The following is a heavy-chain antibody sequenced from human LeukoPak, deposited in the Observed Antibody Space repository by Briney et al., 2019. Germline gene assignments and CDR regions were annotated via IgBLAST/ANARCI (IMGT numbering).Heavy chain of an antibody. CDR3: ARGLTSGRPVYYCDY. CDR2: IYYSGST. J-gene: IGHJ4*02. D-gene: IGHD1-14*01. CDR1: GSFMSSRSYY. Sequence: PLPLTCAVRGSFMSSRSYYCGRIRQPKGKGLEWIGNIYYSGSTYYNPSLKSRVTISVDTSKNQFSLKLSSVTAADTAIYYCARGLTSGRPVYYCDYWGQGTLVTVSS. V-gene: IGHV4-30-4*01.